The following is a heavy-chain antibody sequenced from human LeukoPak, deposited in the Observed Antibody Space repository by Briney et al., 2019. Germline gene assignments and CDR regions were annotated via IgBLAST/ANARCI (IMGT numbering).Heavy chain of an antibody. CDR3: AREGSGNTGGFDY. D-gene: IGHD1-26*01. Sequence: SETLSLTCTVSGGSISSYYWSWIRQPPGKGLEWIGYIYCSGSTNYNPSLKSRVTISVDTSKNQFSLKLSSVTAADTAVYYCAREGSGNTGGFDYWGQGTLVTVSS. V-gene: IGHV4-59*01. CDR2: IYCSGST. CDR1: GGSISSYY. J-gene: IGHJ4*02.